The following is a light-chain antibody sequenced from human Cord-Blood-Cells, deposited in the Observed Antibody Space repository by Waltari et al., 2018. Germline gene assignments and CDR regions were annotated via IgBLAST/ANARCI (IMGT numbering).Light chain of an antibody. CDR1: SSYVGSYNL. CDR2: EGS. CDR3: CSYAGSSTLV. J-gene: IGLJ3*02. Sequence: QSALPQPASVSGSPGQSITISCTGTSSYVGSYNLVSWYQQHPGKAPKRMIYEGSKRPSGVSNRFAGSKSGNTASLTISGLQAEDEADYYCCSYAGSSTLVFGGGTKLTVL. V-gene: IGLV2-23*01.